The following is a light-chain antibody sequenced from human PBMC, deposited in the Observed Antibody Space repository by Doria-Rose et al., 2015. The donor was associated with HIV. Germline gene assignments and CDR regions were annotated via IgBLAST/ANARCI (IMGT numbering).Light chain of an antibody. CDR1: QTVSTY. CDR3: QQTYSSPPWT. V-gene: IGKV1-39*01. J-gene: IGKJ1*01. CDR2: AAS. Sequence: TQSPSSLSASIGDRVTITCRASQTVSTYLNWFQREPGKAPKLLIYAASRLQSGVPSGFSGSGSGTDFTLTISGLQPGDFATYYCQQTYSSPPWTFGQGTKVEMK.